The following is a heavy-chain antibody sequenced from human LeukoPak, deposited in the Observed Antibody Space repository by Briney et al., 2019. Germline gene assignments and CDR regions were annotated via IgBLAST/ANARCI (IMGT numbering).Heavy chain of an antibody. CDR3: ATYGDYVAFDI. CDR2: IYTSGST. D-gene: IGHD4-17*01. CDR1: GGSISSGSYD. J-gene: IGHJ3*02. V-gene: IGHV4-61*02. Sequence: PSETLSLTCTVAGGSISSGSYDWGWIRQPAGKGLEGIGRIYTSGSTNYNPSLKSRVTISVDTSKNQFSLKLSSVTAADTAVYYCATYGDYVAFDIWGQGTMVTVSS.